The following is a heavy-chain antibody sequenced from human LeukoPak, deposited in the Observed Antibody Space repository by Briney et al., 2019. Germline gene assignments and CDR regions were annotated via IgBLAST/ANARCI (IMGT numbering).Heavy chain of an antibody. J-gene: IGHJ3*02. V-gene: IGHV4-59*01. D-gene: IGHD3-3*01. CDR3: ARGRFLDAFDI. CDR2: IYYSGST. CDR1: GGSISSYY. Sequence: PSGTLSLTCTVSGGSISSYYWSWIRQPPGKGLEWIGYIYYSGSTKYKPSLKSRVTISVDTSKNQFSLRLSSVTAADTAVYYCARGRFLDAFDIWGQGTMATVSS.